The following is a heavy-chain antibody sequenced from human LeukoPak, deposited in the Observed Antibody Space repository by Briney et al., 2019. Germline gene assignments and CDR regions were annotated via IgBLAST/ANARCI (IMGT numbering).Heavy chain of an antibody. CDR2: IYPGDSDT. V-gene: IGHV5-51*01. CDR1: GYSFTSYW. Sequence: GESLKISCKGSGYSFTSYWIGWVRQMPGKGLEWMGIIYPGDSDTRYSPSFQGQVTISADKSISTAYLQWSSLKASDTAMYYCARNKGYCSSTSCHNNWFDPWGQGTLVTVSS. D-gene: IGHD2-2*02. CDR3: ARNKGYCSSTSCHNNWFDP. J-gene: IGHJ5*02.